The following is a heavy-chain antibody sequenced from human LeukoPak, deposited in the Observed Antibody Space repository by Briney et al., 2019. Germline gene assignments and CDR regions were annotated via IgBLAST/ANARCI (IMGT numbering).Heavy chain of an antibody. V-gene: IGHV4-34*01. J-gene: IGHJ4*02. CDR3: ARVLWYYYDSSGYYRSYYFDY. D-gene: IGHD3-22*01. Sequence: PSETLSLTCAVYGGSFSGYYWSWIRQPPGKGLEWIGEINHSGSTNYNPSLKSRVTISVDTSKNQFSLKLSSVTAADTAVYYCARVLWYYYDSSGYYRSYYFDYWGQGTLVTVSS. CDR2: INHSGST. CDR1: GGSFSGYY.